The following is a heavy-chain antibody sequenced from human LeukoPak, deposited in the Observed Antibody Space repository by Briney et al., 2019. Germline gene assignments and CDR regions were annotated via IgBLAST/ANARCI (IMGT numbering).Heavy chain of an antibody. CDR3: ARDLGMGTRIDY. CDR1: GFTFTSYG. D-gene: IGHD1/OR15-1a*01. J-gene: IGHJ4*02. V-gene: IGHV3-30*02. Sequence: GGSLRLSCAASGFTFTSYGMHWVRQAPGKGLEWVAFIRYHGSNQYYTDSVKGRFTISRDNSQNTLSLQMNSLRTEDTAMYFCARDLGMGTRIDYWGQGTLVTASS. CDR2: IRYHGSNQ.